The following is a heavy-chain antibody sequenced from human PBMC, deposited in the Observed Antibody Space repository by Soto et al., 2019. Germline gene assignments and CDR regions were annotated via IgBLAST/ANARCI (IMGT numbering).Heavy chain of an antibody. J-gene: IGHJ3*01. CDR3: ARAVILTTKNIPDL. CDR1: GGSIGGGGFD. Sequence: QMQLQESGPGLVKPSQTLSLTCTVSGGSIGGGGFDWTWVRLRPGEGLEWLGYIYDSGSAYYNPSLERRISMSIDTSKNQFSLSLTSVTVADTALYYCARAVILTTKNIPDLWGPGTMVAASS. D-gene: IGHD1-1*01. CDR2: IYDSGSA. V-gene: IGHV4-31*02.